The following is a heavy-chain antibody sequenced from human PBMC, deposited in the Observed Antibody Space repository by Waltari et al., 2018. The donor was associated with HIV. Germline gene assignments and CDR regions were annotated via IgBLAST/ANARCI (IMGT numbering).Heavy chain of an antibody. V-gene: IGHV1-2*06. D-gene: IGHD3-10*01. CDR2: INQKGAAT. CDR3: ARGRLDPTRHNTLVGSPGDY. J-gene: IGHJ4*02. Sequence: QVQLQQSGAAVKKPGAALKVSCKTPGHIFPAYYLPWLRQPPGQGAEWVGRINQKGAATTYAHNCQGRVSLTRDTSVNTAYMDLRRLKSDDTAVYYCARGRLDPTRHNTLVGSPGDYWGQGTQVIVSS. CDR1: GHIFPAYY.